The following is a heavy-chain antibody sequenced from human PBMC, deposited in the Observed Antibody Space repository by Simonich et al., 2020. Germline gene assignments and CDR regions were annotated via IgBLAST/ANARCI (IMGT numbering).Heavy chain of an antibody. Sequence: EVQLVESGGGLVQPGGSLRLSCAASGFTFSSYWMSWVRQAPGKGLEWVANIKNDRSKKYYVDSVKGRLTITRDNAKNSLYLKKNSLRAEDTAVYYCARDREVYGSGSYYNYWGQGTLVTVSS. D-gene: IGHD3-10*01. CDR3: ARDREVYGSGSYYNY. V-gene: IGHV3-7*01. J-gene: IGHJ4*02. CDR2: IKNDRSKK. CDR1: GFTFSSYW.